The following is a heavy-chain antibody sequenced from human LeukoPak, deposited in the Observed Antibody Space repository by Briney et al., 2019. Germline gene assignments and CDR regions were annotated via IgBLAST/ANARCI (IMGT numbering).Heavy chain of an antibody. J-gene: IGHJ6*02. CDR1: GGSIGSGGYY. D-gene: IGHD6-13*01. V-gene: IGHV4-31*03. CDR3: GRGSSSWPPYYYYGVAV. Sequence: SQSLSLTCTVSGGSIGSGGYYWSWIRQHPEKGLEWIGYIYYSGSTYYNPSLKSRVTISVDTSKNQFSLQLSSVTPEDTAVYYCGRGSSSWPPYYYYGVAVWGQGTTVTVSS. CDR2: IYYSGST.